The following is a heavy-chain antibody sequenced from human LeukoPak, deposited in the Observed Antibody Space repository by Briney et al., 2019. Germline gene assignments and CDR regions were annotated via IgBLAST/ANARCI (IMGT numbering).Heavy chain of an antibody. V-gene: IGHV3-21*01. Sequence: PGGSLRLSCAASGFAFSSYSMNWVRQAPGKGLEWLSSIDSSSTYIYYADSMKGRFTIPRDNAKNSLYLQMNSLRAEDTAVYYCARWACSNTNCHGSYYSLDVWGQGTTVTVSS. CDR3: ARWACSNTNCHGSYYSLDV. CDR2: IDSSSTYI. J-gene: IGHJ6*02. CDR1: GFAFSSYS. D-gene: IGHD2-2*01.